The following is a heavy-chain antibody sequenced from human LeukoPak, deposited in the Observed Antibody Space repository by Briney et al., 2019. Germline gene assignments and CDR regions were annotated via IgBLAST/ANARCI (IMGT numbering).Heavy chain of an antibody. CDR1: GFTVSSNY. J-gene: IGHJ4*02. CDR2: ISSSGSTI. Sequence: GGSLRLSCAASGFTVSSNYMSWVRQAPGKGLEWVSYISSSGSTIYYADSVKGRFTISRDNAKNSLYLQMNSLRAEDTAVYYCARMWTVTTFDYWGQGTLVTVSS. V-gene: IGHV3-11*04. CDR3: ARMWTVTTFDY. D-gene: IGHD4-17*01.